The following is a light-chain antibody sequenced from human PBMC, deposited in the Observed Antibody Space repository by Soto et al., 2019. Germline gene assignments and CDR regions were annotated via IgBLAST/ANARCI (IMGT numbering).Light chain of an antibody. V-gene: IGKV3-20*01. CDR3: QQYGALPPT. CDR2: GAS. Sequence: EIVLTQFPGALSLSPGERVTLSCRASQTVSNTYLAWYQQKSGQAPKFLIYGASNRATGIPDRFSGSGSGTDFTLTISRLKPEDFAVYYCQQYGALPPTFGGGTKVEIK. J-gene: IGKJ4*01. CDR1: QTVSNTY.